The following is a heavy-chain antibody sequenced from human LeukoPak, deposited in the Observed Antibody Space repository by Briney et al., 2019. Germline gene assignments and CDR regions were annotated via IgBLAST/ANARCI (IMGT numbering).Heavy chain of an antibody. CDR3: ARETYSNILTGTDY. Sequence: KPSETLSLTCAVYGGSFSGYYWSWIRQPPGKGLEWIGRIYTSGSTNYNPSLKSRVTISVDTSKNQFSLKLSSVTAADTAVYYCARETYSNILTGTDYWGPGTLVTVSS. V-gene: IGHV4-4*08. J-gene: IGHJ4*02. CDR1: GGSFSGYY. CDR2: IYTSGST. D-gene: IGHD3-9*01.